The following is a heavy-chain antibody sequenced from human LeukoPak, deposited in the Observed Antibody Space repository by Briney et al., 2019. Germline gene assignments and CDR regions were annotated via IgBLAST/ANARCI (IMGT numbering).Heavy chain of an antibody. V-gene: IGHV3-7*01. CDR2: IKQDGSQK. D-gene: IGHD1-26*01. J-gene: IGHJ4*02. CDR3: ARSAVGTSCCTAVDY. Sequence: GGSLRVSCAASGFTLSSYWMTWVRQAPGKGLEWVANIKQDGSQKFYLDSVKGRFTISRDNAKESLFLQMNSLRAEDTAVYYCARSAVGTSCCTAVDYWGQGTLATVSS. CDR1: GFTLSSYW.